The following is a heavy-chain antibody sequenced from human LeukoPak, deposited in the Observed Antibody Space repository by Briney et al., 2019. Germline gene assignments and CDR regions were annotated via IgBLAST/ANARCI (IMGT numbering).Heavy chain of an antibody. V-gene: IGHV3-21*01. CDR2: ISSSSSYI. CDR3: ARERYGDYGDFDY. D-gene: IGHD4-17*01. CDR1: GFTFSSYS. Sequence: GGSLRLSCAASGFTFSSYSMNWVRQAPGKGLEWVSSISSSSSYIYYADSVKGRFTISRYNAKNSLYLQMNSLRAEDTAVYYCARERYGDYGDFDYWGQGTLVTVSS. J-gene: IGHJ4*02.